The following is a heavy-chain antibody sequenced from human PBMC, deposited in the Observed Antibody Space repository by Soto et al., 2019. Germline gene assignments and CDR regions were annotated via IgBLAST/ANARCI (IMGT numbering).Heavy chain of an antibody. CDR1: GGTFSSYA. D-gene: IGHD4-17*01. J-gene: IGHJ5*02. Sequence: ASVKVSCKASGGTFSSYAISWVRQAPGQGLEWMGGIIPIFGTANYAQKFQGRVTITADESTSTAYMELSSLRSEDTAVYYCARVSGDYVHSTWFDPWGQGTPVTVSS. V-gene: IGHV1-69*13. CDR3: ARVSGDYVHSTWFDP. CDR2: IIPIFGTA.